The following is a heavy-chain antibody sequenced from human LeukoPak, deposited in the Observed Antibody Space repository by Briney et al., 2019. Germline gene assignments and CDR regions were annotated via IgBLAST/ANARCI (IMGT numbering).Heavy chain of an antibody. V-gene: IGHV1-2*02. CDR2: LNPNSGDT. Sequence: ASVTVSFTTSGYTFTVHFMYWVRQAPGQGLEWMAWLNPNSGDTDSAQKFQGRVTMTRDTSITTAYLELSSLRSDDTAVYYCARAPAGGPFDNWGQGTLVTVSS. CDR3: ARAPAGGPFDN. CDR1: GYTFTVHF. D-gene: IGHD4-23*01. J-gene: IGHJ4*02.